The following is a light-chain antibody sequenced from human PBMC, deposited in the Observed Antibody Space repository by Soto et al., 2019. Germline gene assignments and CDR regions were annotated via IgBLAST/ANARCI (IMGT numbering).Light chain of an antibody. CDR3: QQYGSSPPIT. CDR2: GAS. V-gene: IGKV3-20*01. CDR1: ENLRTF. Sequence: EIVLTQSPATLSLSPWERATLSCRATENLRTFLAWYQQRPGQAPRLLLYGASGRATGIPDRFGGSGSGTDFTLTISRLEPEDFAVYYCQQYGSSPPITFGQGTRLEIK. J-gene: IGKJ5*01.